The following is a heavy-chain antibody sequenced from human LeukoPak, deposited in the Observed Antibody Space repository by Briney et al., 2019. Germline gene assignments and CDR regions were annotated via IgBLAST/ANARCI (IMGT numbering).Heavy chain of an antibody. CDR1: GFTFSNYG. V-gene: IGHV3-30*18. Sequence: PGGSLRLSCAASGFTFSNYGMHWVRQAPGKGLEWVAVISYDGSNKYYADSVKGRFTISRDNSKNTLYLQMNSLRAEDTAVYYCANGYYYGSGSYYKEAFDIWGQGTMVTVSS. D-gene: IGHD3-10*01. CDR2: ISYDGSNK. J-gene: IGHJ3*02. CDR3: ANGYYYGSGSYYKEAFDI.